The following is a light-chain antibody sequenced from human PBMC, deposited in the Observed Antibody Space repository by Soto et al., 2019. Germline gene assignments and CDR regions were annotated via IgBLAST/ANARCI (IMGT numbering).Light chain of an antibody. J-gene: IGKJ2*01. V-gene: IGKV3-20*01. Sequence: EIVLTQSPGTLSLSPGERATLSCRASQSVSSSYLAWYQHKPGQAPRPRIYGASSRATGIPDRFSGSGSGTDFTLTISRLEGEDFAVYYCQQYGSTPLTFGQGTKLEIK. CDR1: QSVSSSY. CDR2: GAS. CDR3: QQYGSTPLT.